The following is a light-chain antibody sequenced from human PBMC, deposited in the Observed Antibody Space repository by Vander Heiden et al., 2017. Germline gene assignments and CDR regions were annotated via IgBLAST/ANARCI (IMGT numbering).Light chain of an antibody. V-gene: IGLV3-1*01. Sequence: YGLTQPPSVSVSPGQTASITCSGDKLGDKYACWYQQKPGQSPVLVIYQDSKRPSGIPERFSGSNSGNTATLTISGTQAMDEADYYCQAWDSSTAHVVFGGGTKLTVL. CDR3: QAWDSSTAHVV. J-gene: IGLJ2*01. CDR2: QDS. CDR1: KLGDKY.